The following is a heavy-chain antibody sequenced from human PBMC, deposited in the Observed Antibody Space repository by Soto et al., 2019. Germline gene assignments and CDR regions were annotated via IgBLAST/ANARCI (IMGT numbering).Heavy chain of an antibody. J-gene: IGHJ5*02. CDR1: GGSISSYY. CDR3: AREFYGSGSKGNWFDP. D-gene: IGHD3-10*01. CDR2: ISYSGST. V-gene: IGHV4-59*12. Sequence: SETLSLTCPVSGGSISSYYWNWIRQPPGKGLEWIGYISYSGSTNYNPSLKSRVTISVDTSKNQFSLKLSSVTAADTAVYYCAREFYGSGSKGNWFDPWGQGTLVTVSS.